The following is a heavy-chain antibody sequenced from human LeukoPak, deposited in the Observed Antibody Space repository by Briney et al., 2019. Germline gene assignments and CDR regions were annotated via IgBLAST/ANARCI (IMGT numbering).Heavy chain of an antibody. CDR3: ARQDTAMGPDDY. V-gene: IGHV5-51*01. D-gene: IGHD5-18*01. CDR2: IYPGDSDT. J-gene: IGHJ4*02. CDR1: GYSFTTYW. Sequence: GESLKISCKGSGYSFTTYWIAWVRQMPGKGLEWMGIIYPGDSDTRYSPSFQGQVTISADKSITTAYLQWSSLKASDTAMYYCARQDTAMGPDDYWGQGTLVTVSS.